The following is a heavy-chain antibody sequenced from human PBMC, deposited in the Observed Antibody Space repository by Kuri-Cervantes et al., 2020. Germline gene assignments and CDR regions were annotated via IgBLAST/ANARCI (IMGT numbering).Heavy chain of an antibody. CDR3: ARDSVGSGIKGGYYYYYYGMDV. D-gene: IGHD3-10*01. Sequence: ASVKVSCKVSGYTLTELSMHWVRQAPGKGLEWMGGFDPEDGETIYAQKFQGRVTMTEDTSTDTAYMELSSLRSEDTAVYYCARDSVGSGIKGGYYYYYYGMDVWGQGTTVTVSS. CDR1: GYTLTELS. V-gene: IGHV1-24*01. J-gene: IGHJ6*02. CDR2: FDPEDGET.